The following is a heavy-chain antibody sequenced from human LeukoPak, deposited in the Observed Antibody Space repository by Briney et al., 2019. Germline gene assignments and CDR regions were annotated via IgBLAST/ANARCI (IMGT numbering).Heavy chain of an antibody. CDR3: AREGGGPSGPLDY. V-gene: IGHV3-7*01. D-gene: IGHD3-3*01. Sequence: PGGSLRLSCAASGFTFSSYWMSWVRQTPEKGLEWVANIKQGGSEKYYVDSVKGRFTNSRDNAKNSMFLQMNSLRAEDTAVYYCAREGGGPSGPLDYWGQGTLVTVSS. CDR1: GFTFSSYW. CDR2: IKQGGSEK. J-gene: IGHJ4*02.